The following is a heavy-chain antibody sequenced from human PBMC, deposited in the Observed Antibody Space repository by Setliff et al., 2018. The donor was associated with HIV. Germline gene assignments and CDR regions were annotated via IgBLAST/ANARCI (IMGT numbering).Heavy chain of an antibody. V-gene: IGHV1-69*13. CDR3: ARAPSITAYRFDF. J-gene: IGHJ4*02. CDR1: GVTFSSYA. Sequence: SVKVSCKASGVTFSSYAISWVRQAPGQGLEWMGGIIPIFGTSNYPQKFQGRVTITADESTSTAYMQLTSLRSEDTAIFYCARAPSITAYRFDFWGQGTLVTVSS. D-gene: IGHD3-10*01. CDR2: IIPIFGTS.